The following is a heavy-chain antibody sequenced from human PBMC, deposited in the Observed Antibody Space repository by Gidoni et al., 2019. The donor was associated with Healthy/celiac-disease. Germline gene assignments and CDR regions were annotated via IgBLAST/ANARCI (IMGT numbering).Heavy chain of an antibody. Sequence: QVQLQESGPGLVKPSETLSLTCTVSGGPISSYYWSWIRQPPGKGLEWIGYIYYSGSTNYNPSLKSRVTISVDTSKNQFSLKLSSVTAADTAAEYCARQKGYSSGWPYFDYWGQGTLVTVSS. J-gene: IGHJ4*02. CDR1: GGPISSYY. D-gene: IGHD6-19*01. CDR2: IYYSGST. V-gene: IGHV4-59*08. CDR3: ARQKGYSSGWPYFDY.